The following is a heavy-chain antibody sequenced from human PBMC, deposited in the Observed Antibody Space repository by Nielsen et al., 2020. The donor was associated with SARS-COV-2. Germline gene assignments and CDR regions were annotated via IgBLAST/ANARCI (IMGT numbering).Heavy chain of an antibody. CDR1: GDSIRNYY. CDR3: ARDRWQQLVPTY. V-gene: IGHV4-59*01. J-gene: IGHJ4*02. D-gene: IGHD6-13*01. Sequence: SETLSLTCTVSGDSIRNYYWGWIRQPPGKGLEYIGRVHISGSTNYNPSLRSRVTILVDTSKNHFSLKLTSVTAADTAVYYCARDRWQQLVPTYWGQGTLVTVSS. CDR2: VHISGST.